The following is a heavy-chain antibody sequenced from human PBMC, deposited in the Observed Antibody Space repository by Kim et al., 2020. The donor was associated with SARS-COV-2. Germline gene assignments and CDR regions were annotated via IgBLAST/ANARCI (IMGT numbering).Heavy chain of an antibody. J-gene: IGHJ4*02. CDR3: ASEYSDLGY. Sequence: GDSISYARKFQGRVTMTSDTSTRTVYLELGSLGSEDTAVYYCASEYSDLGYWGQGTLVTVSS. D-gene: IGHD3-16*01. CDR2: GDSI. V-gene: IGHV1-46*01.